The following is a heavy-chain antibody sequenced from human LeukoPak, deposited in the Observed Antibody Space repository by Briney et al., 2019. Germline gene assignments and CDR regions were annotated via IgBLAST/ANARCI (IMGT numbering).Heavy chain of an antibody. J-gene: IGHJ4*02. CDR2: ILYDGSSQ. Sequence: GGSLRLSCAASGFTFSTYTMHWVRRAPGKGLEWVAVILYDGSSQYYTDSVKGRFTISRDNSRDTLYLQMNSLKVEETAVYYCARDFRDYRDYVAYFDSWGQGTLVTVSS. D-gene: IGHD4-17*01. CDR3: ARDFRDYRDYVAYFDS. V-gene: IGHV3-30-3*01. CDR1: GFTFSTYT.